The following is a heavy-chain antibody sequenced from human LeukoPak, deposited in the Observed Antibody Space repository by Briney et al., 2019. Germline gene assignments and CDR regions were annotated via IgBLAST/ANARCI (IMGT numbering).Heavy chain of an antibody. CDR2: IKQDGSEK. Sequence: PGGPLRLSCTASGFTFSDYWMTWVRQAPGKGLEWVANIKQDGSEKYYVDSVKGRFTISRDNAKNSLYLQMNSLRAEDTAVYYCARPLLSLDYWGQGTLVTVSS. CDR1: GFTFSDYW. CDR3: ARPLLSLDY. D-gene: IGHD1-26*01. J-gene: IGHJ4*02. V-gene: IGHV3-7*03.